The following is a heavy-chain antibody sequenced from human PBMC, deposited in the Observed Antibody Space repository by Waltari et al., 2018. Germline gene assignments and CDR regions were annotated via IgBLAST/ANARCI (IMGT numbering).Heavy chain of an antibody. D-gene: IGHD3-3*01. CDR2: IIPILGIA. J-gene: IGHJ4*02. CDR3: ARDRRVGNDFWSGYYMNFDY. CDR1: GGTFSSYA. V-gene: IGHV1-69*04. Sequence: QVQLVQSGAEVKKPGSSVKVSCKASGGTFSSYAISWVRQAPGPGLEWMGRIIPILGIANYAQKFQGRVTITADKSTSTAYMELSSLRSEDTAVYYCARDRRVGNDFWSGYYMNFDYWGQGTLVTVSS.